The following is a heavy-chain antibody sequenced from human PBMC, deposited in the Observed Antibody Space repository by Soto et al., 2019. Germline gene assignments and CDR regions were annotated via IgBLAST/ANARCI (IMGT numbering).Heavy chain of an antibody. Sequence: SETLSLTCAVFGGSFSGYYWSWIRQPPGKGLEWIGEINHSGSTNYNPSLKSRVTISVDTSKNQFSLKLSSVTAADTAVYYCARDLIAAGAFDYWGQGTQVTVSS. CDR2: INHSGST. V-gene: IGHV4-34*01. J-gene: IGHJ4*02. D-gene: IGHD6-13*01. CDR3: ARDLIAAGAFDY. CDR1: GGSFSGYY.